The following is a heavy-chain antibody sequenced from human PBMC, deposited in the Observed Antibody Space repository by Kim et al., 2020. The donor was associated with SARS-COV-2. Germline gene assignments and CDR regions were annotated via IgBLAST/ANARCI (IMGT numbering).Heavy chain of an antibody. Sequence: GSTSYNPTHKSRVTISVDTSKNQFSLKLSSVTAADTAVYYCARGLWTFDYWGQGILVTVSS. J-gene: IGHJ4*02. CDR2: GST. CDR3: ARGLWTFDY. D-gene: IGHD2-21*01. V-gene: IGHV4-59*09.